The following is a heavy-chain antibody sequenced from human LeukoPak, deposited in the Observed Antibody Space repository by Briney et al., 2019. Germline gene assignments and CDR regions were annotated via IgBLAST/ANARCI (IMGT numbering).Heavy chain of an antibody. D-gene: IGHD2-15*01. Sequence: TGGSLRLSCAASGFTFSRHWMYWVRQAPGKGLEWVANIKQDGSAKPYVDSVKGRFTISRDNAKNSLFLQMNSLRAEDTAVYYCARDKGWSADFWGQGTLVTVSS. CDR1: GFTFSRHW. CDR3: ARDKGWSADF. CDR2: IKQDGSAK. V-gene: IGHV3-7*03. J-gene: IGHJ4*02.